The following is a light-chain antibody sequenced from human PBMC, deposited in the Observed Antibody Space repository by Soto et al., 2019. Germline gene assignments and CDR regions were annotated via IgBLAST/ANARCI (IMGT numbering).Light chain of an antibody. CDR2: TAS. CDR3: QQYNNYPLT. CDR1: QGIRND. V-gene: IGKV1-17*01. J-gene: IGKJ3*01. Sequence: DIRMTQSPSSLSASVGDRVNITCRASQGIRNDLGWYQQKPGKAPQRQIYTASTLQSGVPSRVSGSGSGTEFTLTISSLQLEDFAAYYCQQYNNYPLTFGPRTKVDI.